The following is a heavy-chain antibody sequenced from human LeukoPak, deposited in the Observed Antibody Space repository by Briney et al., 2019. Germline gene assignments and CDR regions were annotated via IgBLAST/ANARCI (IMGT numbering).Heavy chain of an antibody. D-gene: IGHD1-26*01. CDR2: IIPIFGIA. CDR3: ARATEIVGAANLDP. V-gene: IGHV1-69*04. J-gene: IGHJ5*02. CDR1: GGTFGSYA. Sequence: ASVKVSCKASGGTFGSYAISWVRQAPGQGLEWMGRIIPIFGIANYAQKFQGRVTITADKSTSTAYMELSSLRSEDTAVYYCARATEIVGAANLDPWGQGTLVTVSS.